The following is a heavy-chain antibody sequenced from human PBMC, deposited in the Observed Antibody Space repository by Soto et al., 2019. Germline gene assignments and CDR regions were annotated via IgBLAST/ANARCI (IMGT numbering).Heavy chain of an antibody. CDR3: AREGGIVGATAADY. J-gene: IGHJ4*02. D-gene: IGHD1-26*01. Sequence: QVQLQESGPGLVKPSQTLSLTCTVSGGSISSGGYYWSWIRQHPGKGLEWIGYIYYSGNTYYNPSLKSRVTISVDTSKNQFSLKLSSVTAADPAVYYRAREGGIVGATAADYWGQGTLVTVSS. CDR1: GGSISSGGYY. V-gene: IGHV4-31*03. CDR2: IYYSGNT.